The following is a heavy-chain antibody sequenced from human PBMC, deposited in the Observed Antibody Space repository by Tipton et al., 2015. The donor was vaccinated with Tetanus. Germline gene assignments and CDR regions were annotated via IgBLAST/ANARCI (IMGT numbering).Heavy chain of an antibody. V-gene: IGHV3-30-3*01. CDR1: GFTFTRYA. CDR2: ITFDGNTK. CDR3: AREDGGPTLDYFDS. J-gene: IGHJ4*02. D-gene: IGHD3-16*01. Sequence: LSLTCAASGFTFTRYAMHWVRQAPGKGLQWVAVITFDGNTKYYTDSVKGRFTLSRDNSKNMLYLQMNSLKIEDTAVYYCAREDGGPTLDYFDSWGQGTLVTVAS.